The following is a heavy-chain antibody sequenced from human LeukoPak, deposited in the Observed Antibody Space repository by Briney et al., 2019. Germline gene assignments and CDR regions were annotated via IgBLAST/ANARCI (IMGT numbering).Heavy chain of an antibody. J-gene: IGHJ4*02. CDR3: ARAAQVTGRPNLGGHFDY. Sequence: GRSLRLSCAASEFTFSSFAMSWVRQPPGKGLEWVSTISSSGGSTFYAESVKGRFTISRDNNENTLYLQMNSLRVEDTAVYYCARAAQVTGRPNLGGHFDYWGQGTLVTVSS. D-gene: IGHD6-6*01. CDR2: ISSSGGST. CDR1: EFTFSSFA. V-gene: IGHV3-23*01.